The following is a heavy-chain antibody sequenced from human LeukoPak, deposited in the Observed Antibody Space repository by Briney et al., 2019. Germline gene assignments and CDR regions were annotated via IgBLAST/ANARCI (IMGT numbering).Heavy chain of an antibody. Sequence: SVEVSCKASGGTFSSYAISWVRQAPGQGLEWMGGIIPIFGTANYAQKFQGRVTITADESTSTAYMELSSLRSEDTAVYYCASWGSKTYYYDSSGYRNPSEWGQGTLVTVSS. D-gene: IGHD3-22*01. CDR1: GGTFSSYA. J-gene: IGHJ4*02. CDR3: ASWGSKTYYYDSSGYRNPSE. V-gene: IGHV1-69*01. CDR2: IIPIFGTA.